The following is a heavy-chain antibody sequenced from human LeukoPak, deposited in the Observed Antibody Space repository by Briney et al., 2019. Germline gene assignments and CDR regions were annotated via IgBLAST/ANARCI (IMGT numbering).Heavy chain of an antibody. CDR2: INSDGRGT. V-gene: IGHV3-74*01. D-gene: IGHD3-22*01. CDR1: GFSFSGYW. Sequence: GGSLRLSCAASGFSFSGYWMHWVRQAPGKGLVWVSRINSDGRGTDYADSVKGRFTISRDNAKNTLYLQMNSLRAEDTAVYYCAKDSRGYQDYFDYWGQGTLVTVSS. CDR3: AKDSRGYQDYFDY. J-gene: IGHJ4*02.